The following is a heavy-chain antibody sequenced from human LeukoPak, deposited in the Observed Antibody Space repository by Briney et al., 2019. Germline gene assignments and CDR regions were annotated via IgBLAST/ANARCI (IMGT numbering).Heavy chain of an antibody. CDR2: MNPNSGNT. CDR1: GYTFTSYD. Sequence: EASVKVSCKASGYTFTSYDINWVRQATGQGLEWMGWMNPNSGNTGYAQKFQGRVTMTRNTSISTAYMELSSLRSEDTAVYYCARERDMVRGVITPPDYWGQGTLVTVSS. J-gene: IGHJ4*02. V-gene: IGHV1-8*01. CDR3: ARERDMVRGVITPPDY. D-gene: IGHD3-10*01.